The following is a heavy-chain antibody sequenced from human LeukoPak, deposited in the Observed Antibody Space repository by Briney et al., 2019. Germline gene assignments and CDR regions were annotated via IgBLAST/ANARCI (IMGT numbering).Heavy chain of an antibody. V-gene: IGHV1-2*02. CDR3: ARPPLTAGVPFDY. J-gene: IGHJ4*02. Sequence: ASVKVSCKASGYTFTAYYMHWVRQAPGQGLEWMGWMNPISGETNCAQKFQGRVTMTRDTPIGTAYMELSTLRPDDTAIYYCARPPLTAGVPFDYWGQGTLVTVSS. D-gene: IGHD6-13*01. CDR2: MNPISGET. CDR1: GYTFTAYY.